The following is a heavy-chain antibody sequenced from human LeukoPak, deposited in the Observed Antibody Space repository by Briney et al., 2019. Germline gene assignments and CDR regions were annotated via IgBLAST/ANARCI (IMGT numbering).Heavy chain of an antibody. CDR3: ASDSSGYLEGVFDY. J-gene: IGHJ4*02. D-gene: IGHD3-22*01. CDR1: GFTFSSYT. Sequence: PGGSLRLSCAASGFTFSSYTMNWVRQAPGKGLEWVSSISSSSSYMYYADSVKGRFTISRDNAKNSLYLQMNSLRAEDTAVYYCASDSSGYLEGVFDYWGQGTLVTVSS. CDR2: ISSSSSYM. V-gene: IGHV3-21*01.